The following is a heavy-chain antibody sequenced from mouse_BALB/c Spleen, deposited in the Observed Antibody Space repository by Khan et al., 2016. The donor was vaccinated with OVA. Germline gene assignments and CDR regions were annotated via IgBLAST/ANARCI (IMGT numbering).Heavy chain of an antibody. CDR3: ASGYGYGGYLEC. CDR1: GYTFTTAG. Sequence: QIQLVQSGPELKKPGETVRISCKASGYTFTTAGMQWVQKMPGKGLKWIGWIITHSGVPKYAEDFKGRFAFSLETSASPAYLQITCLKNEDTATYICASGYGYGGYLECWGAGTTVTVSS. J-gene: IGHJ1*01. D-gene: IGHD2-2*01. CDR2: IITHSGVP. V-gene: IGHV9-4*02.